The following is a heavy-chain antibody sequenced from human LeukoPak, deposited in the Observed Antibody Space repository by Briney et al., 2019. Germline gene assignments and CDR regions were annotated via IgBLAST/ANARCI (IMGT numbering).Heavy chain of an antibody. D-gene: IGHD3-22*01. Sequence: GGSLRLSCAASGFIVSTNYMSWVRQAPGKGLEWVSVLYSGGTTYYADSVKGRFTISRDNSKNTLYLQMNSLRAEDTAVYYCARDLRGISMRGGTFDYWGQGTPVTVSS. CDR2: LYSGGTT. CDR3: ARDLRGISMRGGTFDY. CDR1: GFIVSTNY. V-gene: IGHV3-66*01. J-gene: IGHJ4*02.